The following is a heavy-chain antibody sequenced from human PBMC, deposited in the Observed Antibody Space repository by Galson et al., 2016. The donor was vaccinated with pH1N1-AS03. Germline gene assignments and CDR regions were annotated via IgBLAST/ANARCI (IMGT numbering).Heavy chain of an antibody. CDR3: PSRTGGSHDPGALPAAKSVLNALPLWGSPNASHPPMYYCAGRNWGSEVPIFDY. V-gene: IGHV5-51*01. CDR1: GYTFTNYW. J-gene: IGHJ4*02. CDR2: IYPGDSDT. Sequence: QSGAEVKKPGESLKISCKGSGYTFTNYWIGWVRQMPGKGLEYMGIIYPGDSDTRYSPSFQGQVTFSADKSVSIAYLKLSSPKASDTAMYYYPSRTGGSHDPGALPAAKSVLNALPLWGSPNASHPPMYYCAGRNWGSEVPIFDYWGQGPLVTVSS. D-gene: IGHD3-10*01.